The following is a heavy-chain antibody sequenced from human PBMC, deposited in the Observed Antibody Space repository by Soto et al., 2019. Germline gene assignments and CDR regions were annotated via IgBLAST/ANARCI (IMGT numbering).Heavy chain of an antibody. CDR1: GFDISTYG. CDR3: ARAVSSATYYDCIGY. Sequence: GGSLRLSCEASGFDISTYGLHWVRQAPGKGLEWLAFIWYDGSNQHYAASVKGRFTISRDNSRNTLYLQMNNLRADDTAVYFCARAVSSATYYDCIGYWGRGTLVTVSS. J-gene: IGHJ4*02. D-gene: IGHD1-26*01. V-gene: IGHV3-33*01. CDR2: IWYDGSNQ.